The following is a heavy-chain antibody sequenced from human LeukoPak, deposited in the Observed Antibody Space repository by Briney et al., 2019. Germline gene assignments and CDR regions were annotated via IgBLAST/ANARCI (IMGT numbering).Heavy chain of an antibody. Sequence: PGGSLRLSCAASGFTASSNYMSWVRQAPGKGLEWVSVIYSGGSTYYADSVKGRFTISRHNSKNTLYLKMNSLRAEDTAVYYCATYYDSSGDAFDIWGQGTMVTVSS. J-gene: IGHJ3*02. CDR1: GFTASSNY. CDR2: IYSGGST. D-gene: IGHD3-22*01. CDR3: ATYYDSSGDAFDI. V-gene: IGHV3-53*04.